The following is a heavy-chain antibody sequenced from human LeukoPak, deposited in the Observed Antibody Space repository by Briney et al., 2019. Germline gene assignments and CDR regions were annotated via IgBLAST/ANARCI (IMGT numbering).Heavy chain of an antibody. CDR1: GGSFSGYY. CDR2: INHSGST. CDR3: ARRDYYYYYMDV. Sequence: SETLSLTCAVYGGSFSGYYWSWIRRPPGKGLEWIGEINHSGSTNYNPSLKSRVTISVDTSKNQFSLKLSSVTAADTAVYYCARRDYYYYYMDVWGKGTTVTISS. J-gene: IGHJ6*03. V-gene: IGHV4-34*01.